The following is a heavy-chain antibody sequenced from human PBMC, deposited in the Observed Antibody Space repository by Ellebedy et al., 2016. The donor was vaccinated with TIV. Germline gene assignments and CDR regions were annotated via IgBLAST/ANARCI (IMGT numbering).Heavy chain of an antibody. CDR2: INQDGSKQ. J-gene: IGHJ4*02. D-gene: IGHD6-19*01. V-gene: IGHV3-7*01. CDR3: AREAVAASPDY. Sequence: GESLKTSCAASGFTFSGYWLTWVRQAPGKGLEWVANINQDGSKQYYVDSVKGRFTISRDNAKNSLYLQMHGLRAEDTAMYYCAREAVAASPDYWGQGTLVTVSS. CDR1: GFTFSGYW.